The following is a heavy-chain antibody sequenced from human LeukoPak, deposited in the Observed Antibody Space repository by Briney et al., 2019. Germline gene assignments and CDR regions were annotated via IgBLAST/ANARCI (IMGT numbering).Heavy chain of an antibody. CDR3: AREWGLYCSSTSCYYYYYGMDV. V-gene: IGHV1-18*01. D-gene: IGHD2-2*01. Sequence: ASVKVSCKASGYTFTSYGISWVRQAPGQGLEWMGGISASNGNTNYAQKLHGRVTMTTDTATSTAYMELRSLRSDDTAVYYCAREWGLYCSSTSCYYYYYGMDVWGQGTTVTVSS. CDR2: ISASNGNT. CDR1: GYTFTSYG. J-gene: IGHJ6*02.